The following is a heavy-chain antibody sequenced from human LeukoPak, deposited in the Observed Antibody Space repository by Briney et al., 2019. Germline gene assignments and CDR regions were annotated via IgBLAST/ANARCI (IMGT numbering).Heavy chain of an antibody. CDR3: ARDSSMIVLDLFDY. V-gene: IGHV1-18*01. CDR2: ISAYNGNT. Sequence: ASVKVSCKASGYTFTSHGISWVRQASGQGLEWMGWISAYNGNTNYAQKLQGRVTMTTDTSTSTAYMELRSLRSDDTAVYYCARDSSMIVLDLFDYWGQGTLVTVSS. CDR1: GYTFTSHG. D-gene: IGHD3-22*01. J-gene: IGHJ4*02.